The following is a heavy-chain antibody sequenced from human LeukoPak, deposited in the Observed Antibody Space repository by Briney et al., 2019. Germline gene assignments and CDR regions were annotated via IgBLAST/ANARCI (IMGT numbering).Heavy chain of an antibody. CDR1: GGSISSGGYS. CDR3: ARDPYYDSSGFDWYFDL. Sequence: PSETLSLTCAVSGGSISSGGYSWSWIRQPPGKGLEWIGYIYYSGSTNYNPSLKSRVTISVDTSKNQFSLKLSSVTAADTAVYYCARDPYYDSSGFDWYFDLWGRGTLVTVSS. D-gene: IGHD3-22*01. CDR2: IYYSGST. V-gene: IGHV4-61*08. J-gene: IGHJ2*01.